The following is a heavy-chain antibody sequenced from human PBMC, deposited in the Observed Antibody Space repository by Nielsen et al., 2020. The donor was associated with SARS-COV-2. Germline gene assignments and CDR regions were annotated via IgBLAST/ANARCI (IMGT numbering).Heavy chain of an antibody. D-gene: IGHD2-2*01. Sequence: GGSLRLSCAASGFTFSSYGMHWVRQDPGKGLEGVAVISYDGSNKYYADSVKGRFTISRDNSKNTLYLQMNSLRAEDTAVYYCAKDLSCSSTSCYPRSDYWGQGTLVTVSS. CDR1: GFTFSSYG. CDR3: AKDLSCSSTSCYPRSDY. CDR2: ISYDGSNK. J-gene: IGHJ4*02. V-gene: IGHV3-30*18.